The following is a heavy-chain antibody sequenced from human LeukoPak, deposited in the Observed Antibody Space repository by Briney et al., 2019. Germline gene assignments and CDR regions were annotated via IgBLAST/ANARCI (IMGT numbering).Heavy chain of an antibody. D-gene: IGHD3-10*01. CDR3: AKAPPYGSGSYYTT. J-gene: IGHJ5*02. CDR2: ISGSGGRT. Sequence: PGGSLRLSCAPSGFTFSSYAMSWVRQAPGKGVEWVSDISGSGGRTYYADSLKGRFTLSRDNSKNTLYMQMNSLRAEDTAVYYCAKAPPYGSGSYYTTWGQGTPVTVSP. V-gene: IGHV3-23*01. CDR1: GFTFSSYA.